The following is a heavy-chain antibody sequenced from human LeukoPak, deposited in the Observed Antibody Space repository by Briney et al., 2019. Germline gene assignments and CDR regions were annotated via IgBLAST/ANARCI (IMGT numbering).Heavy chain of an antibody. V-gene: IGHV3-21*01. CDR3: ARVYSTIFGVVRNWFDP. Sequence: GGSLRLSCAASGFTFSSYSMNWVRQAPGKGLEWVSSISSSSSYIYYADSVKGRFTISRDNAKNSLYLQMNSLRAEDTAVYYCARVYSTIFGVVRNWFDPWGQGTLVTVSP. CDR1: GFTFSSYS. D-gene: IGHD3-3*01. CDR2: ISSSSSYI. J-gene: IGHJ5*02.